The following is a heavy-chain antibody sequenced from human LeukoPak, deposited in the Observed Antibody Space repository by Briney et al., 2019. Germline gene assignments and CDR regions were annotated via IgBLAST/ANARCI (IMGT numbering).Heavy chain of an antibody. CDR3: ARGRRDYDILTGYYPYYSYYMDV. J-gene: IGHJ6*03. D-gene: IGHD3-9*01. CDR2: INHSGST. V-gene: IGHV4-34*01. Sequence: PSETLSLTCAVYGGSFSGYSWSWIRQPPGKGLEWIGEINHSGSTNYNPSLKSRVTISVDTSKNQFSLKLSSVTAADTALYYCARGRRDYDILTGYYPYYSYYMDVWGKGTTVTVSS. CDR1: GGSFSGYS.